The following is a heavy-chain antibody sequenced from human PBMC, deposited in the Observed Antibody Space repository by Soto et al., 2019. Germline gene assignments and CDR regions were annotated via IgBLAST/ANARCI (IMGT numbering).Heavy chain of an antibody. D-gene: IGHD3-10*02. CDR1: GGSISSHY. CDR2: IYYTGDS. J-gene: IGHJ5*02. CDR3: ARITCNSLICYVAAGNWFDP. Sequence: QVHLQESGPGLVRPSETLSLTCSVSGGSISSHYWSWIRQPPGKGLEYIGHIYYTGDSDSDSSLKSRVTMSVDTSKNQFSLRLASVTAADTAVYFCARITCNSLICYVAAGNWFDPWGQGILVTVSS. V-gene: IGHV4-59*11.